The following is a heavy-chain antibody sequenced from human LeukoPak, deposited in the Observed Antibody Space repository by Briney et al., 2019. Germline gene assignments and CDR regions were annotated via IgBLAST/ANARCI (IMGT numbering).Heavy chain of an antibody. CDR1: GGSFSGYY. CDR2: INHSGST. Sequence: SETLSLTCAVYGGSFSGYYWSWIRQPPGKGLEWIGEINHSGSTNYNPSLKSRVTISVDTSKNQFSLKLSSVTAADTAVYYCARRDIDYSSAYCYDSSGYYRAWGQGTLVTVSS. CDR3: ARRDIDYSSAYCYDSSGYYRA. J-gene: IGHJ4*02. V-gene: IGHV4-34*01. D-gene: IGHD3-22*01.